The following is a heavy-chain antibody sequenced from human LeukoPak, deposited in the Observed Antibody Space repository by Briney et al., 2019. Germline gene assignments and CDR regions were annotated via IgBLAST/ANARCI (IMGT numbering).Heavy chain of an antibody. CDR2: TNPNSGNT. V-gene: IGHV1-8*01. CDR1: GYTFTSYD. J-gene: IGHJ4*02. D-gene: IGHD2-2*01. Sequence: ASVKVSCKASGYTFTSYDINWVRQATGQGLEWMGWTNPNSGNTGYAQKFQGRVTMTRNTSISTAYMELSSLRSEDTAVYYCATVLVVPAANRDFYSNYGGDYFDYWGQGTLVTVSS. CDR3: ATVLVVPAANRDFYSNYGGDYFDY.